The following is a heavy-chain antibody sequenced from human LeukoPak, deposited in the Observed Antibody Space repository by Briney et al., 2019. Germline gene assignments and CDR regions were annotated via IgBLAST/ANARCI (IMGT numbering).Heavy chain of an antibody. V-gene: IGHV4-59*01. D-gene: IGHD4-17*01. CDR3: ARDGLGDPAFDI. Sequence: SETLSLTCTVSGGSISSYYWSWIRQPPGKGLEWIGYIYYSGSTNYNPSLKSRVTISVDTSKNQFSLKLSSVTAADTAVYYCARDGLGDPAFDIWGQGTMVTVSS. CDR1: GGSISSYY. J-gene: IGHJ3*02. CDR2: IYYSGST.